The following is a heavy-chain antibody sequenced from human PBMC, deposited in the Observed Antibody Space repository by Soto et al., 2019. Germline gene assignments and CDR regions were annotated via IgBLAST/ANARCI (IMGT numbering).Heavy chain of an antibody. Sequence: EVQLLESGGGLVQPGGSLRLSCAASGLTLTSYAMSWVRQAPGKGLEWVSSISGSGGSTYYADSVKGRFTISRDNXXNTLYLQMNGMRGEDTAVYYCAKDHLSRSGWQFDYCGQGALVTVSS. CDR1: GLTLTSYA. CDR2: ISGSGGST. V-gene: IGHV3-23*01. J-gene: IGHJ4*02. D-gene: IGHD6-19*01. CDR3: AKDHLSRSGWQFDY.